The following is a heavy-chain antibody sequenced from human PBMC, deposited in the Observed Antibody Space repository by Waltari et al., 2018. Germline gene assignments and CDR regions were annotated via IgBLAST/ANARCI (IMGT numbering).Heavy chain of an antibody. D-gene: IGHD2-15*01. CDR3: ARTQVVGYYYYYMDV. V-gene: IGHV1-69*10. Sequence: QVQLVQSEAEVKKPGSSVKVSCKASGGTFSSYAISWVRQAPGQGLEWMGGIIPILGIANYAQKFQGRVTITADKSTSTAYMELSSLRSEDTAVYYCARTQVVGYYYYYMDVWGKGTTVTVSS. CDR1: GGTFSSYA. CDR2: IIPILGIA. J-gene: IGHJ6*03.